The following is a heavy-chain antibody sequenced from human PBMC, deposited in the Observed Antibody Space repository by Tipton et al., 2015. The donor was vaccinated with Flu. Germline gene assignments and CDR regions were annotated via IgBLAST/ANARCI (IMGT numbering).Heavy chain of an antibody. CDR1: GYTFTGYY. Sequence: QVQLVQSGAEVKKPGASVTVSCKASGYTFTGYYMHWVRQAPGQGLEWMGRINPNSGGTNLAQKFQGRVTMTRDTSISTAYMELSRLRSDDPAVYYCAREGGGGQRPHLDEWGQGTLVTVSS. CDR3: AREGGGGQRPHLDE. D-gene: IGHD3-16*01. CDR2: INPNSGGT. J-gene: IGHJ4*02. V-gene: IGHV1-2*06.